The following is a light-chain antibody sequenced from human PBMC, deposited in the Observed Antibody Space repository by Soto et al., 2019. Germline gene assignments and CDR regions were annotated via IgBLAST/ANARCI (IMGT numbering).Light chain of an antibody. Sequence: DIQITQSPSSFSSSVRDRFTITCGASQDISTYLAWYQQKPGEAPRLLIFAASSLQSGVPFRFSGSGSGTDFTLTISSLQPEDFAIYYCQQSNIFPLTFGGGTKVDI. CDR3: QQSNIFPLT. CDR2: AAS. V-gene: IGKV1-12*01. J-gene: IGKJ4*01. CDR1: QDISTY.